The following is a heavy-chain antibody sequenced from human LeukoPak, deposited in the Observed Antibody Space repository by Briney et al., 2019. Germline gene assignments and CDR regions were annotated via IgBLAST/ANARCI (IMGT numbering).Heavy chain of an antibody. D-gene: IGHD6-19*01. CDR1: GFTFSSYA. J-gene: IGHJ4*02. CDR2: ISGSGGST. V-gene: IGHV3-23*01. CDR3: AKERGWYVTTSAYFDY. Sequence: GGSLRLSCAASGFTFSSYAMSWVRQAPGKGLEWVSAISGSGGSTYYADSVKGRFTISRDNSKNTLYLQMNSLRAEDTAVYYCAKERGWYVTTSAYFDYWGQGTLVTVSS.